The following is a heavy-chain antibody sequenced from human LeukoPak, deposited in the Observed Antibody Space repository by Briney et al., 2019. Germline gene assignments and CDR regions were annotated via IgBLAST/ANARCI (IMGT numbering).Heavy chain of an antibody. V-gene: IGHV1-18*01. CDR2: ISAYNGNT. Sequence: ASVKVSCKASGYTFTSYGISWVRQAPGQGLEWMGWISAYNGNTNYAQKLQGRVTMTTDTSTSTAYMELRSLRSDDTAVYYCARDRRYDYGDPLMRDAFDIWGQGTMVTVSS. CDR1: GYTFTSYG. D-gene: IGHD4-17*01. J-gene: IGHJ3*02. CDR3: ARDRRYDYGDPLMRDAFDI.